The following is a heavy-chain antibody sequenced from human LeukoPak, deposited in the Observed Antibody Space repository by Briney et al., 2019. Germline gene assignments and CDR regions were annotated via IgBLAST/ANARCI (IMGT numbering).Heavy chain of an antibody. D-gene: IGHD2-15*01. CDR2: ISGSGGST. CDR1: GFTFSSYA. Sequence: PGGSLRLSRAASGFTFSSYAMSWVRQAPGKGLEWVSAISGSGGSTYYADSVKGRFTISRDTSRSTLYLQMNSLRAEDAAVYYCAKAPVTSCRGAFCYPFDYWGQGTLVTVSS. J-gene: IGHJ4*02. V-gene: IGHV3-23*01. CDR3: AKAPVTSCRGAFCYPFDY.